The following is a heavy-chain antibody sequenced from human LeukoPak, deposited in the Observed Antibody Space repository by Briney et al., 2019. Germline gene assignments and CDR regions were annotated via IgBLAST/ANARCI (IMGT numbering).Heavy chain of an antibody. CDR1: GGSFSGYY. V-gene: IGHV4-34*01. D-gene: IGHD2-21*01. CDR2: INHSGST. J-gene: IGHJ6*02. Sequence: KPSETLSLTCAVYGGSFSGYYWSWIRQPPGKGLEWIGEINHSGSTNYNPSLKSRVTISVDTSKNQFSLKLSSVAAADTAVYYCARVGYRAIATYLKITGYYYYGMDVWGQGTTVTVSS. CDR3: ARVGYRAIATYLKITGYYYYGMDV.